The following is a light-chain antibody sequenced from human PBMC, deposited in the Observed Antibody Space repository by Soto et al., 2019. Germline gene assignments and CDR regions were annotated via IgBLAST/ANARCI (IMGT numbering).Light chain of an antibody. Sequence: DIQLTQSPSFLSASVGGRVTITCRASQGISSHLAWYQQQPGKAPKLLIYVASTLQSGVPSRFSGSGSGTDFTLTISGLQPEDFAGSYCQQLNSYPITFGQGTRLDIK. J-gene: IGKJ5*01. CDR1: QGISSH. CDR3: QQLNSYPIT. CDR2: VAS. V-gene: IGKV1-9*01.